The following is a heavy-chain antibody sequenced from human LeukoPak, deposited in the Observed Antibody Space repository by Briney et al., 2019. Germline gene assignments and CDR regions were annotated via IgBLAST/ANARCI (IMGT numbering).Heavy chain of an antibody. Sequence: GGSLRLSCSASGFTLSQYWMHWVRQGPGKGLVWVARVNEDGSRIDHADSVRGRFTISRDITKSTLFLQMNSLRVEDSAIYYCVRDFGGEDDYRGQGILVTVSS. CDR2: VNEDGSRI. V-gene: IGHV3-74*01. J-gene: IGHJ4*02. D-gene: IGHD2-15*01. CDR1: GFTLSQYW. CDR3: VRDFGGEDDY.